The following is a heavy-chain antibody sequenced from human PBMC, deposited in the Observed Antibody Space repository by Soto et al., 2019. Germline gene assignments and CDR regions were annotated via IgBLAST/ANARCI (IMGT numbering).Heavy chain of an antibody. J-gene: IGHJ4*02. D-gene: IGHD6-6*01. CDR3: ARGGSSSSSFYFEY. CDR1: GGSISSSSYY. V-gene: IGHV4-39*07. Sequence: SETLSLTCTVSGGSISSSSYYWGWIRQPPGKGLEWIGSIYYSGSTYYNPSLKSRVTISVDTSKNQFSLKLSSVTAADTSVYDGARGGSSSSSFYFEYWGQGNLVTVSS. CDR2: IYYSGST.